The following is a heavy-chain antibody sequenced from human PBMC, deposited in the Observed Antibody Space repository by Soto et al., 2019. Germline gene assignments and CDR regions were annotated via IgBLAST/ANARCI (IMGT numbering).Heavy chain of an antibody. J-gene: IGHJ3*02. CDR3: ARDVWAARDAFDI. D-gene: IGHD3-16*01. Sequence: PSESLSFTCTVSGGTVRSYYWSWIRQPPGKGLEWIGYIYYSGSTNYNPSLKSRVTISVDTSKNQFSLKLSSVTAADTAVYYCARDVWAARDAFDIWGQGTMVTVSS. V-gene: IGHV4-59*02. CDR2: IYYSGST. CDR1: GGTVRSYY.